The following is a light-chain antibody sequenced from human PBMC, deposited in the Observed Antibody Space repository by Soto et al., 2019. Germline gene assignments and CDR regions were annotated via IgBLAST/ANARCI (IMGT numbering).Light chain of an antibody. CDR3: QQYGNAPST. J-gene: IGKJ5*01. Sequence: EIVLTQSPATPSVSPGERATLSCRATQAVYSSLLAWYQQKPGQAPRLLIYGASSRATGIPDRFSGSGSGTDFTLSISRLEVEDFAVYHCQQYGNAPSTFGQGTRLAIK. V-gene: IGKV3-20*01. CDR1: QAVYSSL. CDR2: GAS.